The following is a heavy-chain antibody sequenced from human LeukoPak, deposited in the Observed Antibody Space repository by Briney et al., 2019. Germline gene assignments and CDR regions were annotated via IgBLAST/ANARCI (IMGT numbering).Heavy chain of an antibody. CDR1: GGSFSGYY. D-gene: IGHD5-18*01. CDR3: ARGRAYSYASPLDY. J-gene: IGHJ4*02. CDR2: INHSGST. V-gene: IGHV4-34*01. Sequence: SETLSLACAVYGGSFSGYYWRWIRQPPGKGLEWIGKINHSGSTNYNPSLKSRVTISVDTSKNQFSLKLSSVTAADTAVYYCARGRAYSYASPLDYWGQGTPVTVSS.